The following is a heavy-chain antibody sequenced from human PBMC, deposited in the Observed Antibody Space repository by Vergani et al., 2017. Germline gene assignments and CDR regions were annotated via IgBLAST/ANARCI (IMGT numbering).Heavy chain of an antibody. CDR3: ASFLYLGVDPVC. CDR2: IDPSDSYT. D-gene: IGHD3-3*01. Sequence: EVQLVQSGAEVKKPGESLRISCKGSGYSFTSYWISWVRQMPGKGLEWMGRIDPSDSYTNYSPSFQGHVTISADKSISTAYLQWSSLTASDTAMYYCASFLYLGVDPVCWGQGTLVTVSS. V-gene: IGHV5-10-1*03. CDR1: GYSFTSYW. J-gene: IGHJ4*02.